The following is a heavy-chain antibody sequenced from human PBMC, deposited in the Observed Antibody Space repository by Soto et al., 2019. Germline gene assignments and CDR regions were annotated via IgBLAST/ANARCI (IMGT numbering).Heavy chain of an antibody. CDR3: AKSTRIVVVPAAIHF. Sequence: EVQLLESGGGLVQPGGSLRLSCAASGFTFSSYAMSWVRQAPGKGLEWVSAISGSGGSTYYADSVKGQFTISRDNSKNTLYLQMNSLRAEDTAVYYCAKSTRIVVVPAAIHFWGQGTLVTVSS. J-gene: IGHJ4*02. CDR2: ISGSGGST. D-gene: IGHD2-2*01. CDR1: GFTFSSYA. V-gene: IGHV3-23*01.